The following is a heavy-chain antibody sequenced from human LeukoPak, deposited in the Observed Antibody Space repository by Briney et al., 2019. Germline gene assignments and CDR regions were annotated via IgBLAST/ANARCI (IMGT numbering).Heavy chain of an antibody. CDR3: ARGDAFSGDH. V-gene: IGHV3-7*04. CDR2: IHPEGNEK. Sequence: GGSLRLSCAVSGFSFANFWMSWVRQAPGRGLEWVANIHPEGNEKYHVESVKGRFTISRDNTKNLLFLQMNGLRVEDTAVYYCARGDAFSGDHWGQGTLVTVSS. CDR1: GFSFANFW. J-gene: IGHJ4*02.